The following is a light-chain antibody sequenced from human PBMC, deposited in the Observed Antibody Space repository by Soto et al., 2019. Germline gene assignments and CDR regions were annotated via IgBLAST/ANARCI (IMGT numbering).Light chain of an antibody. CDR3: SSYAGGIKWV. Sequence: ALTQPPSASGSPGQSVTISCTGTSSDVGGYNFVSWYQQHPGKAPKFMIYEVTKRPSGVPDRFSGSKSGNTASLTVSGLQAEDEADYYCSSYAGGIKWVFGGGTKLTVL. J-gene: IGLJ3*02. V-gene: IGLV2-8*01. CDR2: EVT. CDR1: SSDVGGYNF.